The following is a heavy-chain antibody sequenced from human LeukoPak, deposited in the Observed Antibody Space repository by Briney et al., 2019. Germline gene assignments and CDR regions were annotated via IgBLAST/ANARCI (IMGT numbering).Heavy chain of an antibody. CDR1: GYTFTGYY. D-gene: IGHD2-21*02. CDR3: ARVVTAVYYYYMDV. Sequence: ASVKVSCKASGYTFTGYYMHWVRQAPGQGLEWMGRINPNSGGTNYAQKFQGRVTMTRDTSISTAYMELSRLRPDDTAVYYCARVVTAVYYYYMDVWGKGTTVTVPS. V-gene: IGHV1-2*06. J-gene: IGHJ6*03. CDR2: INPNSGGT.